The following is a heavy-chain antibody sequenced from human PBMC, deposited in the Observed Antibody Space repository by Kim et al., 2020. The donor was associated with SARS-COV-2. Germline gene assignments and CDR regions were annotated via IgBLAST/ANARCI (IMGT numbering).Heavy chain of an antibody. J-gene: IGHJ3*02. CDR2: INPNSGGT. CDR1: GYTFTGYY. Sequence: ASVKVSCKASGYTFTGYYMHWVRQAPGQGLEWMGWINPNSGGTNYAQKFQGWVTMTRDTSISTAYMELSRLRSDDTAVYYCARAVGDYGDYGRSGVDAFDIWGQGTMVTVSS. CDR3: ARAVGDYGDYGRSGVDAFDI. D-gene: IGHD4-17*01. V-gene: IGHV1-2*04.